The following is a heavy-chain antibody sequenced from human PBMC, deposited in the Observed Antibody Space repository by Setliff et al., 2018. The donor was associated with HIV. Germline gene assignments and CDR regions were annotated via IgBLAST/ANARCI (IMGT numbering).Heavy chain of an antibody. CDR1: GNSFSGYH. J-gene: IGHJ4*02. CDR2: IYYTGST. CDR3: ARSIYGSGTYPLDV. D-gene: IGHD3-10*01. V-gene: IGHV4-4*07. Sequence: SETLSLTCNYSGNSFSGYHWNWIRQPAGKGLEWLGRIYYTGSTEYNPSLKSRLTMSMDTSKDQFSLRLVSMTTADTAVYYCARSIYGSGTYPLDVWGPGTLVTVSS.